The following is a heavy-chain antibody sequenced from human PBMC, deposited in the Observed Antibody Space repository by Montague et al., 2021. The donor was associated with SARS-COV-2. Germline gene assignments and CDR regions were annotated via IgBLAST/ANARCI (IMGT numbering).Heavy chain of an antibody. Sequence: SETLSLTCTVSGGSISSSSYYWGWIRQPPGKGLEWIGSIYYSGSTYYNPSLKSRVTISVDTSRNQFSLKLSSVTAADTAVYYCARDGPLRFEILIGPRHYYYGMDVWSQGTTVTVSS. J-gene: IGHJ6*02. CDR2: IYYSGST. CDR1: GGSISSSSYY. V-gene: IGHV4-39*07. D-gene: IGHD3-9*01. CDR3: ARDGPLRFEILIGPRHYYYGMDV.